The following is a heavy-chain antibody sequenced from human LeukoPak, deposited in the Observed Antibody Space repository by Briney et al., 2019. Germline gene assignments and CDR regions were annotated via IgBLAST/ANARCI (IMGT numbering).Heavy chain of an antibody. V-gene: IGHV1-69*13. J-gene: IGHJ4*02. CDR1: GGTFSSYA. Sequence: ASVKVSCEASGGTFSSYAISWVRQAPGQGLEWMGGIIPIFGTANYAQKFQGRVTITADESTNTAYMELSSLRSEDTAVYYCARDPPTYSNYESGDYWGQGTLVTVSS. CDR3: ARDPPTYSNYESGDY. D-gene: IGHD4-11*01. CDR2: IIPIFGTA.